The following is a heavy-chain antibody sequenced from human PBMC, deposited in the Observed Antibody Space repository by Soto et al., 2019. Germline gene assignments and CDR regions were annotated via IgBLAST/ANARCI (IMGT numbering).Heavy chain of an antibody. CDR3: AREALHYYNGMDV. CDR1: GYTFTSFH. V-gene: IGHV1-46*01. J-gene: IGHJ6*02. CDR2: INPTTNRA. Sequence: QVQLVQSGAEVKKPGGSVKVSCKTSGYTFTSFHMHWVRQAPGQGLEWLGVINPTTNRATYSQNFQGRVTMTRDTFTSTVYIELNSLRSEDTAVYYCAREALHYYNGMDVWGQGTPVTVPS.